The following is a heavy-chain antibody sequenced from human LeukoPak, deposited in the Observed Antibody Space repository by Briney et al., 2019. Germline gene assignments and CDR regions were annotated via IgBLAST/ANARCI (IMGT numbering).Heavy chain of an antibody. CDR3: ASGRVWFGEPYYFDY. CDR1: GGSISSSNW. D-gene: IGHD3-10*01. Sequence: SETLSLTCDVSGGSISSSNWWSWVRQPPGKGLEWIGEIYHSGSTNYNPSLKSRVTISVDKSKNQFSLKLSSVTAADTAVYYCASGRVWFGEPYYFDYWGQGTLVTVSS. V-gene: IGHV4-4*02. J-gene: IGHJ4*02. CDR2: IYHSGST.